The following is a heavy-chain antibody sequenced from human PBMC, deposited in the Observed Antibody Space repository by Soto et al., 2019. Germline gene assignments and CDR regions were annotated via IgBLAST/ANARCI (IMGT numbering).Heavy chain of an antibody. D-gene: IGHD1-7*01. J-gene: IGHJ4*02. CDR3: ARDMTRTVVPYFDF. CDR2: IIPISGAA. Sequence: SVKVSCKASGGTFSNYVVNWVRQAPGQGLEWMGRIIPISGAANYAQKFQGRVTITADKSTSTSYMELSSLRSEDTAVYYCARDMTRTVVPYFDFWGQGTLVTAPQ. CDR1: GGTFSNYV. V-gene: IGHV1-69*06.